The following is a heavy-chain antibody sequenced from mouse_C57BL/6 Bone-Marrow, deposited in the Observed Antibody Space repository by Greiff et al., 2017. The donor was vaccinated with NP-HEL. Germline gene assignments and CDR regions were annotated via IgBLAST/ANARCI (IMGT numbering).Heavy chain of an antibody. V-gene: IGHV5-12*01. CDR1: GFTFSDYY. Sequence: EVKVVESGGGLVQPGGSLKLSCAASGFTFSDYYMYWVRQTPEKRLEWVAYISNGGGSTYYPDTVKGRFTISRDNAKNTLYLQMTRLKSEDTAMYYCARHVYYDYDYYAMDYWGQGTSVTVSS. CDR2: ISNGGGST. D-gene: IGHD2-4*01. J-gene: IGHJ4*01. CDR3: ARHVYYDYDYYAMDY.